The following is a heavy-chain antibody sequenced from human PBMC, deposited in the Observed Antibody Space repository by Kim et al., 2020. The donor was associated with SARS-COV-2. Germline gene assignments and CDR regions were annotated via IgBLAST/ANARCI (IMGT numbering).Heavy chain of an antibody. V-gene: IGHV1-18*01. Sequence: ASVKVSCKASGYTFTSYGISWVRQAPGQGLEWMGWISAYNGNTNYAQKLQGRVTMTTDTSTSTAYMELRSLRSDDTAVYYCARDREPIALAGGGFDPWGQGTLVTVSS. CDR1: GYTFTSYG. CDR2: ISAYNGNT. D-gene: IGHD6-19*01. CDR3: ARDREPIALAGGGFDP. J-gene: IGHJ5*02.